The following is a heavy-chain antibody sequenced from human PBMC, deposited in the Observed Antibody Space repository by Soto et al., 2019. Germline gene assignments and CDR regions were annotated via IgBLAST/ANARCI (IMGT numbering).Heavy chain of an antibody. CDR3: ARSYSSSWYYYGRDV. V-gene: IGHV4-4*02. Sequence: QLQLQESGPGLVKPSGTLSLTCAVSGRSISSRNLWSWVRQPPGKGLEWIGEIYHSGSTNYNPSLKIRVTYSVNKSKNPFSLKLNSVTAADTAVYYCARSYSSSWYYYGRDVWGQGTTVTVSS. D-gene: IGHD6-13*01. J-gene: IGHJ6*02. CDR1: GRSISSRNL. CDR2: IYHSGST.